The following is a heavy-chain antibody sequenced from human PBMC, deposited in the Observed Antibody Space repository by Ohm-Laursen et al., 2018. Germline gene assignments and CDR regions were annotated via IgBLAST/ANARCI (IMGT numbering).Heavy chain of an antibody. CDR1: GGSISGSSYY. Sequence: SDTLSLTCTVSGGSISGSSYYWGWIRQPPGKGLEWIGSIYYSGSTYYNPSLKSRVTISVDTSKNQFSLKLSSVTAADTAVYYCARVEQQLTYYFDYWGQGTLVTVSS. V-gene: IGHV4-39*01. CDR3: ARVEQQLTYYFDY. D-gene: IGHD6-13*01. J-gene: IGHJ4*02. CDR2: IYYSGST.